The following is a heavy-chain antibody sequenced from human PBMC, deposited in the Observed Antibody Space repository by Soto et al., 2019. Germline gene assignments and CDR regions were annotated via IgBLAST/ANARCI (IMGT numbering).Heavy chain of an antibody. CDR3: ARDQTGVAVAGYYYGMDV. CDR2: ISSSSSTI. CDR1: GFTFSSYS. D-gene: IGHD6-19*01. Sequence: VQLVESGGGLVQPGGSLRLSCAASGFTFSSYSMNWVRQAPGKGLEWVSYISSSSSTIYYADSVKGRFTISRDNAKNSLYLQMNSLRDEDTAVYYCARDQTGVAVAGYYYGMDVWGQGTTVTVSS. V-gene: IGHV3-48*02. J-gene: IGHJ6*02.